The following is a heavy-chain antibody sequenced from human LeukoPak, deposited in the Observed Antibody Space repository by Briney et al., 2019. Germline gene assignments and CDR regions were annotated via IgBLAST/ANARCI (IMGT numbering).Heavy chain of an antibody. J-gene: IGHJ3*02. V-gene: IGHV3-21*01. CDR2: ISSSSSYI. Sequence: GGSLRLSCAASAFTFSFYTMNWVRQAPGKGLEWVSSISSSSSYIYYADSVKGRFTISRDNAKNSLSLQMNSLRAEDTAVYYCARITMIRGVCIDAFDIWGQGTMVTVSS. CDR1: AFTFSFYT. CDR3: ARITMIRGVCIDAFDI. D-gene: IGHD3-10*01.